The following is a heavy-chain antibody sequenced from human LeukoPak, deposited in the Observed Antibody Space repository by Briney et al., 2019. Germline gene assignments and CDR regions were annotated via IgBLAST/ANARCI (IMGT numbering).Heavy chain of an antibody. V-gene: IGHV4-34*01. CDR2: INHSGST. J-gene: IGHJ4*02. Sequence: SEALSLTCAVYGGSFSGYYWSWIRQPPGKGLEWIGEINHSGSTNYKPSLKSRVTISVDTSKNQFSRKRSSVTAADTAVYYCARGLDLGIYAYWGQGTLVTVAS. CDR3: ARGLDLGIYAY. CDR1: GGSFSGYY. D-gene: IGHD2/OR15-2a*01.